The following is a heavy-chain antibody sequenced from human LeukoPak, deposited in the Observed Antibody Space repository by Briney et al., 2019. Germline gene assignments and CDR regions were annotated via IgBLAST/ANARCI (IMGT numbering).Heavy chain of an antibody. J-gene: IGHJ4*02. Sequence: PGGSLKLSCEASGFTVSSNYMSWVRQVPGKGLEWVSVIYSGGSTYYADSVKRRFTISRDNSKNTLYLQMNSLRAEDTAVYYCARGTPSYWGQGTLVTVSS. CDR3: ARGTPSY. V-gene: IGHV3-53*01. CDR1: GFTVSSNY. D-gene: IGHD2-2*01. CDR2: IYSGGST.